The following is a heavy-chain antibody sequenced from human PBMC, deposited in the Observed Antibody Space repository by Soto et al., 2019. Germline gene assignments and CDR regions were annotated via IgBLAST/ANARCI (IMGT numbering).Heavy chain of an antibody. CDR3: AKDPPRELEPNWFDP. D-gene: IGHD1-1*01. J-gene: IGHJ5*02. CDR1: GFTFSSYA. CDR2: ISGSGGSA. V-gene: IGHV3-23*01. Sequence: PGGSLRLSCAASGFTFSSYAMSWVRQAPGKGLEWVSAISGSGGSAYYADSVKGRFTISRDNSKNTLYLQMNSLRAEDTAVYYCAKDPPRELEPNWFDPWGQGTLVTVSS.